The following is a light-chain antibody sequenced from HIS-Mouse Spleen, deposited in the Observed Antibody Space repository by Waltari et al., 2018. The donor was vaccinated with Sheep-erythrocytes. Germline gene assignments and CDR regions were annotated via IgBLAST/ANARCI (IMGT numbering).Light chain of an antibody. V-gene: IGLV2-23*01. J-gene: IGLJ3*02. CDR3: CSYAGSSTPWV. Sequence: QSALTQPASVSGSPGLSITISCTGTSSDVGSYNLVSWYQQHPGKAPKPMIYEGSKRPSGVSNRFSGSKSGNTASLTISGLQAEDEADYYCCSYAGSSTPWVFGGGTKLTVL. CDR1: SSDVGSYNL. CDR2: EGS.